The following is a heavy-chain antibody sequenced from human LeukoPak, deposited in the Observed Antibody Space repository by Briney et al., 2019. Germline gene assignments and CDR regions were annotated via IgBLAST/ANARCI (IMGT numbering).Heavy chain of an antibody. CDR1: GYTFINYD. Sequence: GASVKVSCKASGYTFINYDITWVRQAPGQGLEWMGWISAYNGNTNYAQKLQGRVTMTTDTSTSTAYMGLRSLRSDDTAVYYCARDLHMRSIVETGTWDYWGQGTLVTVSS. CDR2: ISAYNGNT. CDR3: ARDLHMRSIVETGTWDY. J-gene: IGHJ4*02. V-gene: IGHV1-18*01. D-gene: IGHD6-19*01.